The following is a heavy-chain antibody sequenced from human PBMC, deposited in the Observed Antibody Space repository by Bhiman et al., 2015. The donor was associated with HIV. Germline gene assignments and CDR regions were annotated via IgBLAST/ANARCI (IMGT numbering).Heavy chain of an antibody. Sequence: EVQLVESGGGLVQPGGSLRLSCAASGFTFSNYAMTWVRQAPGKGLEWVSTISGSGGNTYYADSVKGRFTISRDNSKNTLYLQINSLRAEDTAVYYCAKDPSSSPLYYMDVWDNGTTVTVSS. J-gene: IGHJ6*04. D-gene: IGHD6-6*01. CDR2: ISGSGGNT. CDR3: AKDPSSSPLYYMDV. V-gene: IGHV3-23*04. CDR1: GFTFSNYA.